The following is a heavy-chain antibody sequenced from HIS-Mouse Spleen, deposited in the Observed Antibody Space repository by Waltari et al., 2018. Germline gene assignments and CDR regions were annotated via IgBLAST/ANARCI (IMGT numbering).Heavy chain of an antibody. D-gene: IGHD5-12*01. CDR3: ARERRGPGWFDP. J-gene: IGHJ5*02. V-gene: IGHV3-7*01. Sequence: EVQLVESGGGLVQPGGSLRLSCAASGFPCSSYWMSWGRQAPGKGLEWVANIKQDGSEKYYVDSVKGRFTISRDNAKNSLYLQMNSLRAEDTAVYYCARERRGPGWFDPWGQGTLVTVSS. CDR2: IKQDGSEK. CDR1: GFPCSSYW.